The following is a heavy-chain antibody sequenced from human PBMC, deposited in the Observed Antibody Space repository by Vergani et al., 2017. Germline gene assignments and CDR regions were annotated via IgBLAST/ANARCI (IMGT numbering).Heavy chain of an antibody. V-gene: IGHV3-23*04. CDR3: TKGSRGYTGYFFDY. J-gene: IGHJ4*02. D-gene: IGHD6-13*01. CDR1: GFSFPGYA. Sequence: EVQLVESGGGLVQPGGSLRLSCEASGFSFPGYAMSWVRQAPGKGLEWVSSVSGSSATPYYADSVKGRFIISRDNSKNTLHLQMNSLRADDTSVYYCTKGSRGYTGYFFDYWGQGTLASVCS. CDR2: VSGSSATP.